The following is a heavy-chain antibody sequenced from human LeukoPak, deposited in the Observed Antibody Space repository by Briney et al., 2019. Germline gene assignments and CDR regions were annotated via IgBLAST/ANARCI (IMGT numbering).Heavy chain of an antibody. V-gene: IGHV3-33*06. D-gene: IGHD4-11*01. J-gene: IGHJ4*02. CDR2: IWNDGSNK. CDR1: GFTFSHYG. Sequence: PGGSLRLSCAASGFTFSHYGMHWVRQAPGRGLEWVAVIWNDGSNKYYADSVKGRFTIFRDNSKNTLYLQMNSLRAEDTAVYYCAKDAQRGFDYSNSLDYWGQGTLVTVSS. CDR3: AKDAQRGFDYSNSLDY.